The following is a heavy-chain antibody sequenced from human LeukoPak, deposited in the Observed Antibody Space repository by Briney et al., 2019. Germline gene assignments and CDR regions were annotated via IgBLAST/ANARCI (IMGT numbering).Heavy chain of an antibody. CDR3: ASIPYPPYYYGMDV. CDR1: GYTFTGYY. CDR2: INPNSGGT. Sequence: GASVKVSCKASGYTFTGYYMHWVRQATRQGLEWMGWINPNSGGTNYAQKFQGRVTMTRDTSISTAYMELSRLRSDDTAVYYCASIPYPPYYYGMDVWGQGTTVTVSS. J-gene: IGHJ6*02. V-gene: IGHV1-2*02.